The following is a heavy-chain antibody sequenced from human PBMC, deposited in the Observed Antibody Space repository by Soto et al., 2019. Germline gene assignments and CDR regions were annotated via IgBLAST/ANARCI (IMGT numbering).Heavy chain of an antibody. D-gene: IGHD3-10*01. Sequence: EVQLEESGGGLVQPGGSLKLSCAASGFTFSGSTMHWVRQAPGKGLEWVSAISGGAGDTYYADSVKGRFTISRDNSKNTLYLQMKSLRAEDTAIYYCAKSSRITLVRGVTDYWGQGTLVTVSS. CDR2: ISGGAGDT. J-gene: IGHJ4*02. V-gene: IGHV3-23*04. CDR1: GFTFSGST. CDR3: AKSSRITLVRGVTDY.